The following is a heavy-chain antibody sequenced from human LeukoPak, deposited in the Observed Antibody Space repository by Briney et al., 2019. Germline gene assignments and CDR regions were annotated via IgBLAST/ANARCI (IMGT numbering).Heavy chain of an antibody. CDR2: TYYSGNT. Sequence: SETLSLTCTVSGGSMSSHYWSWIRQPPGKGLEWIGYTYYSGNTNYNPSLKSRVTISVDTSKNQFSLKVSSVTAADTAVYYCARVFHDSSGYPLDYWGQGTLVTVSS. CDR3: ARVFHDSSGYPLDY. V-gene: IGHV4-59*11. CDR1: GGSMSSHY. D-gene: IGHD3-22*01. J-gene: IGHJ4*02.